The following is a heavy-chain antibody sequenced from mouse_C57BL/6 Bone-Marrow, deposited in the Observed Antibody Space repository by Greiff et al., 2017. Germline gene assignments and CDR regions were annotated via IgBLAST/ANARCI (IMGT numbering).Heavy chain of an antibody. CDR2: INPSTGGT. V-gene: IGHV1-42*01. Sequence: VQLKESGPELVKPGASVKISCKASGYSFTGYYMNWVKQSPEKSLEWIGEINPSTGGTTYNQKFKAKATLTVDKSSSTAYMQLKSLTSEDSAVYYCARKLFAYWGQGTLVTVSA. CDR3: ARKLFAY. CDR1: GYSFTGYY. J-gene: IGHJ3*01.